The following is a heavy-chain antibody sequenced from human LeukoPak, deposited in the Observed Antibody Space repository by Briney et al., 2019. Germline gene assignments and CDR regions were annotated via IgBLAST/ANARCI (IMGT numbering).Heavy chain of an antibody. V-gene: IGHV3-48*02. Sequence: GSLRLSCAASGFTFSSYSMNWVRQAPGKGLEWVSYISSSSSTIYYADSVKGRFTISRDNAKNSLYLQMNSLRDEDTAVYYCARESDDYSNYAFIDYWGQGTLVTVSS. J-gene: IGHJ4*02. CDR1: GFTFSSYS. CDR2: ISSSSSTI. CDR3: ARESDDYSNYAFIDY. D-gene: IGHD4-11*01.